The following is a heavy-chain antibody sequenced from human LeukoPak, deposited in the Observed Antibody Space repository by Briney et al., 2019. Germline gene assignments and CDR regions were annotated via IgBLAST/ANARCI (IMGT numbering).Heavy chain of an antibody. J-gene: IGHJ4*02. CDR2: IYSGGST. CDR1: GFTVSSNY. CDR3: ARGGQGEDSDY. V-gene: IGHV3-53*01. D-gene: IGHD3-10*01. Sequence: PGGSLRLSCAASGFTVSSNYMSWVRQAPGKGLEWVSVIYSGGSTYYADSLKGRFTISRDNSKNTLYLQRNSLRAEDTAVYYCARGGQGEDSDYWGQGTLVTVSS.